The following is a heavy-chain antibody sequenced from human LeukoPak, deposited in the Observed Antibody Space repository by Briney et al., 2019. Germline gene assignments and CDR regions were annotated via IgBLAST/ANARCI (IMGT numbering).Heavy chain of an antibody. J-gene: IGHJ4*02. D-gene: IGHD2/OR15-2a*01. CDR3: AREGIVRTYDQ. CDR1: GGSISSGIYS. CDR2: IYHTGHT. V-gene: IGHV4-30-2*01. Sequence: PSQTLSLTCAVSGGSISSGIYSWNWIRQPPGMGLEWIGYIYHTGHTYYNPSLKSRVTISVDRSKNQFSLKLSSVTAADTAVYYCAREGIVRTYDQWGQGTLVTVSS.